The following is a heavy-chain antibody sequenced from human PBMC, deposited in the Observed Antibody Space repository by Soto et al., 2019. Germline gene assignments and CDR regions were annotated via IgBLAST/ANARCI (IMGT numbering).Heavy chain of an antibody. CDR3: VRLHSSSSHYFYS. V-gene: IGHV3-66*01. CDR1: GFTVSSYY. CDR2: SYSAGSA. J-gene: IGHJ4*02. Sequence: GGSLRLSCAASGFTVSSYYMSWVRQAPGKGLEWVSVSYSAGSADFADSVKGRFTISRDNSKNTLYLQMSSLRAEDTAVYYCVRLHSSSSHYFYSWGQGTVVPVSS. D-gene: IGHD6-13*01.